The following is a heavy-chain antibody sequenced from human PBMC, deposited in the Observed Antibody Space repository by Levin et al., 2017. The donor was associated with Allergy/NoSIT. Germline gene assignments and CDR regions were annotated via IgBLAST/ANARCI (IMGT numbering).Heavy chain of an antibody. Sequence: LSLTCAASGFTFSSYGMHWVRQAPGKGLEWVAVISYDGSNKYYADSVKGRFTISRDNSKNTLYLQMNSLRAEDTAVYYCAKVGDSSSCVDYWGLGTLVTVSS. V-gene: IGHV3-30*18. D-gene: IGHD6-13*01. J-gene: IGHJ4*02. CDR3: AKVGDSSSCVDY. CDR1: GFTFSSYG. CDR2: ISYDGSNK.